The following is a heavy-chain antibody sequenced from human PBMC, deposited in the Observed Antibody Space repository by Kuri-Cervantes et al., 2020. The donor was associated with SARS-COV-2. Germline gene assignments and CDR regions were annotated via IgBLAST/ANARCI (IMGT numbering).Heavy chain of an antibody. Sequence: GESLKISCAASGFTFSTYGMHWVRQAPGKGLEWVAFTRYDGGNKYYVDSVKGRFTISRDNSKNTLYLQMNSLRAEDTAVYYCARDGLLRFLEWLFMYYFDYWGQGTLVTVSS. CDR3: ARDGLLRFLEWLFMYYFDY. D-gene: IGHD3-3*01. V-gene: IGHV3-30*02. CDR2: TRYDGGNK. CDR1: GFTFSTYG. J-gene: IGHJ4*02.